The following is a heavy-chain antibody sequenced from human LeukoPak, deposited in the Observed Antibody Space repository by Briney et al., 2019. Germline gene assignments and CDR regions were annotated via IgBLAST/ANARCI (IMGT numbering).Heavy chain of an antibody. D-gene: IGHD3-3*01. J-gene: IGHJ4*02. V-gene: IGHV3-48*03. CDR2: ISYNSRSI. Sequence: GGFLRLSCAASGFTFSSYEMNWVRQAPGKGLEWLSYISYNSRSIYYADSVKGRFTISRDNAKNSLYLQMNSLRAEDTAAYYCARDRNTDFWSGYYTNYFDYWGQGTLVTVSS. CDR3: ARDRNTDFWSGYYTNYFDY. CDR1: GFTFSSYE.